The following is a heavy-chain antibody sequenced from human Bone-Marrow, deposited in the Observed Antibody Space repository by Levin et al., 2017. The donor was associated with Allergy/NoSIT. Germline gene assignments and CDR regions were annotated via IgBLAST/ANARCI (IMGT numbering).Heavy chain of an antibody. V-gene: IGHV3-66*01. Sequence: QTGGSLRLSCAASGFTVSSNYMAWVRQAPGKGLEWVSVIYSTGTTYYVDSVKGRFTISRDNSKNTLYLQMNSLRAEDTAVYDCSSAPGFTDYWGQGTLVTVSS. J-gene: IGHJ4*02. CDR2: IYSTGTT. CDR1: GFTVSSNY. CDR3: SSAPGFTDY.